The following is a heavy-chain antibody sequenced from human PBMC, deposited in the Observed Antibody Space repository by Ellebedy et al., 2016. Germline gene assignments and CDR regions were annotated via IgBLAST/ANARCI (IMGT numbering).Heavy chain of an antibody. CDR3: ARRPDYDPLFGQWWFDP. V-gene: IGHV4-59*10. CDR2: IYTSGST. CDR1: GGSFSDYY. D-gene: IGHD4-17*01. Sequence: GSLRLXXAVYGGSFSDYYWSWIRQPAGKGLEWIGRIYTSGSTNYNPSLKSRVTISVDTSKNQFSLKLSSVTAADTAVYYCARRPDYDPLFGQWWFDPWGQGTLVTVSS. J-gene: IGHJ5*02.